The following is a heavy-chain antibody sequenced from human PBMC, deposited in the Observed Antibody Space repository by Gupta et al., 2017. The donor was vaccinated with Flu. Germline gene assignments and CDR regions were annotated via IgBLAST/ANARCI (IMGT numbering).Heavy chain of an antibody. Sequence: QVQLVHSGAEVKKPGSSVKVSCKASGGPFSSYTISWVRQAPGQGLEWMGRIIPILGIANYAQKFQGRVTITADKSTSTAYMELSSLRSEDTAVYYCAKSAGLRLMDVWGQETTVTVSS. D-gene: IGHD3-3*01. CDR1: GGPFSSYT. CDR2: IIPILGIA. V-gene: IGHV1-69*02. J-gene: IGHJ6*02. CDR3: AKSAGLRLMDV.